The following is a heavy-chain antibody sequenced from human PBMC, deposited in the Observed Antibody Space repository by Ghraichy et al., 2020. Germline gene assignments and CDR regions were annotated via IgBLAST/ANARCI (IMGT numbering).Heavy chain of an antibody. J-gene: IGHJ3*02. CDR2: INSNTSNK. CDR3: TRELSSGWYRGAFDI. Sequence: GESLNISCAASGFAFSGYNMDWVRQAPGKGLEWVSGINSNTSNKYYADSVTGRFTISRDNAKNSLYLQMDSLRAEDTAVYYCTRELSSGWYRGAFDIWGQGTMVTVSS. V-gene: IGHV3-21*01. D-gene: IGHD6-19*01. CDR1: GFAFSGYN.